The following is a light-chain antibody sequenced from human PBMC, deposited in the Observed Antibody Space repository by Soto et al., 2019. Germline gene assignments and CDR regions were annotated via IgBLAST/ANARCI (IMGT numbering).Light chain of an antibody. V-gene: IGKV3-20*01. CDR2: GGS. Sequence: EIVLTQSPGTLSLSPGERATLSCRASQSVRSSYLAWYQQKLGQAPRLLIYGGSNRATGIPDTFSGSGSGTDFTLTISRLESEDFAVYYCQQYGTSPRTFGQGTKVEIK. CDR1: QSVRSSY. J-gene: IGKJ1*01. CDR3: QQYGTSPRT.